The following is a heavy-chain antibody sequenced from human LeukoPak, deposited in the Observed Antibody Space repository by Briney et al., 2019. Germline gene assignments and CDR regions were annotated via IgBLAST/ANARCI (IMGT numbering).Heavy chain of an antibody. D-gene: IGHD2-2*01. Sequence: EGSLRLSCAASGFTFSSYSMNWVRQAPGKGLEWVSSISSSSSYIYYADSVKGRFTISRDNAKNSLYLQMNSLRAEDTAVYYCARDVVPAALTNWFDPWGQGTLVTVSS. CDR3: ARDVVPAALTNWFDP. CDR1: GFTFSSYS. J-gene: IGHJ5*02. CDR2: ISSSSSYI. V-gene: IGHV3-21*01.